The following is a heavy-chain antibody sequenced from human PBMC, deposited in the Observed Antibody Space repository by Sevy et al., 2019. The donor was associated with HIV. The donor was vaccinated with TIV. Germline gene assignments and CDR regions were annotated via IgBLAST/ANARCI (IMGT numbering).Heavy chain of an antibody. Sequence: GGSLRLSCAASGFTFSSYSMNWVRQAPGKGLEWVSSISSSSSYIYYADSVKGRFTISRDNAKNSLYLQMNSLRAEDTAVYYCARDNEGYYGSWSYWYYGMDVWGQGTTVTVSS. D-gene: IGHD3-10*01. CDR3: ARDNEGYYGSWSYWYYGMDV. V-gene: IGHV3-21*01. CDR2: ISSSSSYI. CDR1: GFTFSSYS. J-gene: IGHJ6*02.